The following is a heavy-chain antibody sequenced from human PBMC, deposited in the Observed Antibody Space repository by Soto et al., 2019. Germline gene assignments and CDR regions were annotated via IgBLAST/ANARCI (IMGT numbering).Heavy chain of an antibody. D-gene: IGHD1-26*01. CDR2: ISSVGSTI. Sequence: GGSLRLSCATSGFTFSNYEMNWVRQAPGKGLEWVSYISSVGSTIYYADSVKGRFTISRDNAKNSLYLQMNSLRAEDTAVYYCAKEATNINNFDYWGQGTLVTVSS. J-gene: IGHJ4*02. CDR3: AKEATNINNFDY. V-gene: IGHV3-48*03. CDR1: GFTFSNYE.